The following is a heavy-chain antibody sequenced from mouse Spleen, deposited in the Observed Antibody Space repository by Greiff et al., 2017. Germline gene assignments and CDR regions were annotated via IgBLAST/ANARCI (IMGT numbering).Heavy chain of an antibody. V-gene: IGHV1-69*01. CDR2: IDPSDSYP. Sequence: VQLQQPGAELVMPGASVKLSCKASGYTFTSYWMHWVKQRPGQGLEWIGEIDPSDSYPNYNQKFKGKATLTVAQSSSTAYMQLSSLTSEDSAVYYCARQLGPYYYAMDYWGQGTSVTVSS. D-gene: IGHD3-1*01. CDR3: ARQLGPYYYAMDY. J-gene: IGHJ4*01. CDR1: GYTFTSYW.